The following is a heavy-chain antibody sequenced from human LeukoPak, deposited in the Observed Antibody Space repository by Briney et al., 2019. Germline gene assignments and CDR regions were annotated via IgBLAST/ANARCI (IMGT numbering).Heavy chain of an antibody. J-gene: IGHJ4*02. CDR1: GGSISSSNW. D-gene: IGHD6-13*01. CDR3: ARGVAAAFPFDDY. CDR2: IYTSGST. V-gene: IGHV4-4*07. Sequence: SGTLSLTCAVSGGSISSSNWWSWIRQPAGKGLEWIGRIYTSGSTNYNPSLKSRVTMSVDTSKNQFSLKLSSVTAADTAVYYCARGVAAAFPFDDYWGQGTLVTVSS.